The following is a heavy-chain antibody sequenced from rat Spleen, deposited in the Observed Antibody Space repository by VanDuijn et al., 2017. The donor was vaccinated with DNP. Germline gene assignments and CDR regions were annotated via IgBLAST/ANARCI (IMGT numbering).Heavy chain of an antibody. CDR1: GFIFSDYA. CDR2: IIYDGSRT. D-gene: IGHD1-1*01. Sequence: EVQLVESGGGPVQPGRSLKLSCVASGFIFSDYAMAWVRQAPKKGLEWVATIIYDGSRTYYRDSVKGRFTISRDNAKSTLYLQMNSLRSEDTATYYCTRDSGDWYFDFWGPGTMVTVSS. V-gene: IGHV5-7*01. CDR3: TRDSGDWYFDF. J-gene: IGHJ1*01.